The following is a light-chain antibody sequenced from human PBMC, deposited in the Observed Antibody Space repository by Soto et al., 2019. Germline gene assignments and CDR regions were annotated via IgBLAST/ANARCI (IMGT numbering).Light chain of an antibody. CDR3: QQRRNWPPLT. V-gene: IGKV3-11*01. J-gene: IGKJ4*01. CDR1: ENVDIY. CDR2: DGS. Sequence: ETVLTQSPATLSLSPGERATLSCRASENVDIYLAWYQQKPGQAPRLLIYDGSNRATGIPARFSGSGSGTDFTLTNSRLEPEDFAVYYCQQRRNWPPLTFGGGTRVEIK.